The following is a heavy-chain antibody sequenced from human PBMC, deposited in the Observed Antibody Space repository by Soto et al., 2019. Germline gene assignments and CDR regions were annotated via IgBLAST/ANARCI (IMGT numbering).Heavy chain of an antibody. CDR1: GGSFSGHF. CDR3: ARGISLIVEVQRDAPDKYYFDS. J-gene: IGHJ4*02. Sequence: QVQLQQWGAGLLKPSEPLSLTCAVYGGSFSGHFWSWIRQPPGKGLEWIGEINHSGSTNFNPSLKSRVTISVDTSKNQFSLKVNSLTAADTAVYYCARGISLIVEVQRDAPDKYYFDSWGQGTVVTVSS. D-gene: IGHD2-21*01. CDR2: INHSGST. V-gene: IGHV4-34*01.